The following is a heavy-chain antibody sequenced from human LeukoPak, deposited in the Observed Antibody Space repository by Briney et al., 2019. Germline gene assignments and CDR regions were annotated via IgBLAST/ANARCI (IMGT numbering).Heavy chain of an antibody. Sequence: ASVKVSCKASGYTFTSYGISWVRQAPGQGLEWMGWINAYNGNTNYAQKLQGRVTMTTDTSTSTAYMELRSLRSDDTAVYYCARSDCSSTSCYAGVISAYYYYGMDVWGKGNTVTVSS. CDR3: ARSDCSSTSCYAGVISAYYYYGMDV. D-gene: IGHD2-2*01. V-gene: IGHV1-18*01. CDR1: GYTFTSYG. CDR2: INAYNGNT. J-gene: IGHJ6*01.